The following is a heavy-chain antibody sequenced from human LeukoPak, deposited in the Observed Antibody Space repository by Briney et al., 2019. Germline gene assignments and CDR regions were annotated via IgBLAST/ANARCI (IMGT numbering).Heavy chain of an antibody. CDR2: IHYSGSP. Sequence: SKTLSLTCTVSGGSNYWTWIRQPPGKGLEWIAYIHYSGSPHYNPSLRSRVTISIDTSKNQLSLKLNSVTAADTAVYYCARHSNWNGGVDWFDPWGQGTQVTVSS. J-gene: IGHJ5*02. CDR1: GGSNY. CDR3: ARHSNWNGGVDWFDP. D-gene: IGHD1-20*01. V-gene: IGHV4-59*08.